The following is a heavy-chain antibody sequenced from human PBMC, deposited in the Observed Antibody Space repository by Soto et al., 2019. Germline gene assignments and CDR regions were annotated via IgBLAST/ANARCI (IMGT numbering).Heavy chain of an antibody. CDR1: GDTLSDYN. CDR3: ARACYGDNCVWFDP. CDR2: INPKSGGT. V-gene: IGHV1-2*02. D-gene: IGHD4-17*01. Sequence: GASVKVSCKASGDTLSDYNMHWVRQAPGQGLEWMGWINPKSGGTNYAQKFQGRVTMTRDASTSTAYMELRSLRSDDTAVYFCARACYGDNCVWFDPWGQGSLVTVSS. J-gene: IGHJ5*01.